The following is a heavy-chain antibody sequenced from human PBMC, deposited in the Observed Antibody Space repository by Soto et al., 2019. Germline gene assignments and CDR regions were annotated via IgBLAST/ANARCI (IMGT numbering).Heavy chain of an antibody. V-gene: IGHV3-23*01. CDR2: ILVDGRT. D-gene: IGHD2-8*02. Sequence: GGSLRLSCAASGFICSSYDMSWVRQAPGKGLEWVSTILVDGRTFYVYSVKGRFTISRDSSQNTVYLQMNSLTAGDTALYYCGTGTATGGGSFDICGQGTMVTVSS. J-gene: IGHJ3*02. CDR3: GTGTATGGGSFDI. CDR1: GFICSSYD.